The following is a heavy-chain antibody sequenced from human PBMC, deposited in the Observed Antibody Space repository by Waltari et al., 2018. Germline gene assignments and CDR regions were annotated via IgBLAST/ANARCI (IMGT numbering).Heavy chain of an antibody. CDR3: ARENRVYSGYDFLGAPKYYFDY. Sequence: QVQLQQWGAGLLKPSETLSLTCAVYGGSFSGYYWSWIRHPPGKGLGWIGEINHSGSTNYNPSLKSRVTISVDTSKNQFSLKLSSVTAADTAVYYCARENRVYSGYDFLGAPKYYFDYWGQGTLVTVSS. V-gene: IGHV4-34*01. CDR1: GGSFSGYY. D-gene: IGHD5-12*01. J-gene: IGHJ4*02. CDR2: INHSGST.